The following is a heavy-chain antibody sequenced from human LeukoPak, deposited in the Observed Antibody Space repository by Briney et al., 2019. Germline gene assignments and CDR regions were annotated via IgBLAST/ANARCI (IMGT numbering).Heavy chain of an antibody. J-gene: IGHJ3*02. V-gene: IGHV3-15*01. CDR1: GFTFSNAW. CDR2: IKTKTDGGTT. Sequence: PGGSLRLSCAASGFTFSNAWMSWVRQAPGKGLEWVGRIKTKTDGGTTDYAAHVKGRFTISRDDSKNTLYLLMNSLKTEDTAVYYCTTEVLEGATDGTFDNWGQGTMVTVSS. CDR3: TTEVLEGATDGTFDN. D-gene: IGHD1-26*01.